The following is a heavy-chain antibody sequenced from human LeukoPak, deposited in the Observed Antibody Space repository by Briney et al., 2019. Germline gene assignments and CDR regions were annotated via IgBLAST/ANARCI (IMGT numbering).Heavy chain of an antibody. V-gene: IGHV3-30*18. CDR2: ISYDGSNK. Sequence: LTGGSLRLSCAAPGFTFSSYGMHWVRQAPGKGLEWVAVISYDGSNKYYADSVKGRFTISRDNSKTTLYLQMNSLRAEDTAVYYCAKDRYSSSWYFDYWGQGTLVTVSS. CDR3: AKDRYSSSWYFDY. CDR1: GFTFSSYG. D-gene: IGHD6-13*01. J-gene: IGHJ4*02.